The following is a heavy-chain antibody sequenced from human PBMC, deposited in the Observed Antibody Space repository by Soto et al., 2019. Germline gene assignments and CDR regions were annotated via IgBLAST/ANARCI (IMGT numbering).Heavy chain of an antibody. CDR2: IIPILGIA. Sequence: ASVKVSCKASGGTFSSYTISWVRQAPGQGLEWMGRIIPILGIANYAQKFQGRVTITADKSTSTAYMELSSLRSEDTAVYYCARGVYCSSTSCYPRPNKYNWFDPWGQGTLVTVSS. V-gene: IGHV1-69*02. CDR1: GGTFSSYT. J-gene: IGHJ5*02. CDR3: ARGVYCSSTSCYPRPNKYNWFDP. D-gene: IGHD2-2*01.